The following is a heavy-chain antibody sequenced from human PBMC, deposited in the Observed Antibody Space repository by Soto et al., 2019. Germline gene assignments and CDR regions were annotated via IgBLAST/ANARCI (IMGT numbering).Heavy chain of an antibody. V-gene: IGHV3-21*01. CDR2: ISSSSSYI. CDR3: ARDASYYYDILTGYSAPYYYYYMDV. D-gene: IGHD3-9*01. J-gene: IGHJ6*03. Sequence: GGSLRLSCAASGFTFSSYSMNWVRQAPGKGLEWVSSISSSSSYIYYADSVKGRFTISRDNAKNSLYLQMNSLRAEDTAVYYCARDASYYYDILTGYSAPYYYYYMDVWGKGTTVTVSS. CDR1: GFTFSSYS.